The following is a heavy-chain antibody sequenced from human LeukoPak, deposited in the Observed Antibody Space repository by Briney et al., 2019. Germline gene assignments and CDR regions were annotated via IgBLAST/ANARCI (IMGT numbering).Heavy chain of an antibody. CDR1: GGSFSSGSYY. J-gene: IGHJ4*02. D-gene: IGHD6-13*01. CDR2: IYYSGST. CDR3: ARALKPIAAAGPDFDY. Sequence: SETLSLTCTVSGGSFSSGSYYWSWIRQPPGMGLEWIGYIYYSGSTNYNPSLKSRVTISVDTSKNQFSLKLSSVTAADTAVYYCARALKPIAAAGPDFDYWGQGTLVTVSS. V-gene: IGHV4-61*01.